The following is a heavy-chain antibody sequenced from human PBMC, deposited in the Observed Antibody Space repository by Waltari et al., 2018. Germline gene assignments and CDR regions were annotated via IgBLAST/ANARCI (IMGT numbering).Heavy chain of an antibody. J-gene: IGHJ6*02. CDR2: NYPGDPDT. D-gene: IGHD3-9*01. Sequence: EVQLVQSGAEVKTPGESLKISCKGSGYSFTSYWIGWVRPRPGKGVEWVGINYPGDPDTGDSPSFQGQATIPADKSISTAYLQWSSLKASDTAMYYCARCRGFDDYYGMDVWGQGTTVTVSS. CDR3: ARCRGFDDYYGMDV. V-gene: IGHV5-51*03. CDR1: GYSFTSYW.